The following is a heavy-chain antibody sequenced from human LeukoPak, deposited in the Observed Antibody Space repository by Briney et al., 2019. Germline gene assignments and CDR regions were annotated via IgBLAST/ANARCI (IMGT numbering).Heavy chain of an antibody. CDR2: IKSDGST. D-gene: IGHD3-22*01. CDR1: GFTFSSYW. J-gene: IGHJ1*01. CDR3: ARAPSEIGGYYPEYFRH. Sequence: GGSLRLSCAASGFTFSSYWMHWVRQAPGKGLVWVSRIKSDGSTNYADSVKGRFTISRDNAKNTVSLQMNSLRAEDTGVYFCARAPSEIGGYYPEYFRHWGQGTLVTASS. V-gene: IGHV3-74*01.